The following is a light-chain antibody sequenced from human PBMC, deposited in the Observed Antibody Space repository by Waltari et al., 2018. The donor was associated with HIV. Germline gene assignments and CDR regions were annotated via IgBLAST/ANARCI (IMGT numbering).Light chain of an antibody. CDR3: AAWDDNVNAVL. CDR2: NNN. J-gene: IGLJ2*01. V-gene: IGLV1-44*01. CDR1: RSNIGNHT. Sequence: QSVLTQAPSMSATPGHRVTVSCSGGRSNIGNHTVTWYMHVPGLAPNLLIYNNNKRPSGVPDRFSGSKSGTSASLAISGLQSEDEADYFCAAWDDNVNAVLFGGGTKLTVL.